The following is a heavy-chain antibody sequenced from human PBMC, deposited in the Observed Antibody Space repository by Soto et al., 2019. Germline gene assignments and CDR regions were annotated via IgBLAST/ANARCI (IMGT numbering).Heavy chain of an antibody. CDR3: ARGIQHRYGMDV. Sequence: GGSLRLSCAAAGFTFSNYWMHWVRQAPGKGLVWVSRINSDGSSTFCADSVRGRFTISRDNAKNTVFLQMNSLRGEDTAVYYCARGIQHRYGMDVWGQGTTVTVSS. J-gene: IGHJ6*02. D-gene: IGHD5-18*01. CDR2: INSDGSST. V-gene: IGHV3-74*01. CDR1: GFTFSNYW.